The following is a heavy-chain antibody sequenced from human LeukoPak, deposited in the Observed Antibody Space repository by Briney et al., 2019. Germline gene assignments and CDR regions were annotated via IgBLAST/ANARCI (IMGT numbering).Heavy chain of an antibody. CDR2: ISSSGSTI. D-gene: IGHD2-15*01. V-gene: IGHV3-48*03. CDR1: GFTFSSYE. J-gene: IGHJ6*04. CDR3: AKEDRTSAPGYYYGMDV. Sequence: GGSLRLSCAASGFTFSSYEMNWVRQAPGKGLEWVSYISSSGSTIYYADSVKGRFTISRDNAKNSLYLQMNSLRAEDTAVYYCAKEDRTSAPGYYYGMDVWGKGTTVTVSS.